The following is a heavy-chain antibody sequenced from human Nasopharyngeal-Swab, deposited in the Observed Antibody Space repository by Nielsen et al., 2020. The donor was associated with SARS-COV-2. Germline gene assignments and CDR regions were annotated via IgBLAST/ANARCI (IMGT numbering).Heavy chain of an antibody. V-gene: IGHV4-34*01. D-gene: IGHD6-19*01. CDR3: AGHPVDFDY. J-gene: IGHJ4*02. CDR2: MKPSGRT. CDR1: GASFSGYH. Sequence: SETLSLTCEFSGASFSGYHWSWIRQPPGKGLEWIGEMKPSGRTNYSPSLKSRVAISIDASKNQFFLNLTSVTAADTAVYYCAGHPVDFDYWGQGTLVTVSS.